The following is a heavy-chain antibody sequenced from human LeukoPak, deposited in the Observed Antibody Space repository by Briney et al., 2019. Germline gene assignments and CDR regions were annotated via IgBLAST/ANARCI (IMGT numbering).Heavy chain of an antibody. CDR3: AREGNYYAKSPPARYYYGMDV. CDR1: GFTFSSYA. J-gene: IGHJ6*02. D-gene: IGHD3-10*01. CDR2: ISYDGSNK. V-gene: IGHV3-30-3*01. Sequence: GGSLRLSCAASGFTFSSYAMHWVRQAPGKGLEWVAVISYDGSNKYYADSVKGRFTISRDNSKNTLHLQMNSLRAEDTAVYYCAREGNYYAKSPPARYYYGMDVWGQGTTVTVSS.